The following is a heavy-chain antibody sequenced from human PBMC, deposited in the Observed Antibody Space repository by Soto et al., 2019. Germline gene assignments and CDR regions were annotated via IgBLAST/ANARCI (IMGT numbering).Heavy chain of an antibody. Sequence: GGSLRLSCAASGFIFRNFGMHWVRQAPGKGLEWVAVIWYDGSNEYYADSVKGRFTISKDNSKNTLYLKMNSLRAEDTAVYYCARDDIPGRAVATYRMDVWGQGTTVTVSS. D-gene: IGHD6-19*01. CDR2: IWYDGSNE. CDR3: ARDDIPGRAVATYRMDV. V-gene: IGHV3-33*01. J-gene: IGHJ6*02. CDR1: GFIFRNFG.